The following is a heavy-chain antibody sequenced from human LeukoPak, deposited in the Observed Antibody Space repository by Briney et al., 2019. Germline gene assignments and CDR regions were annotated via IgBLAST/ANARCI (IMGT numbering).Heavy chain of an antibody. Sequence: GASVKVFCKASGFTFTGYYMHWVRQAPGQGLEWTPLIDPNSGGTNYAQKFQGWVTMTRDTSISTAYMELSRLRSDDTAVYYCARGSDIVVVPAAYNWFDPWGQGTLVTVSS. J-gene: IGHJ5*02. D-gene: IGHD2-2*01. CDR2: IDPNSGGT. V-gene: IGHV1-2*04. CDR1: GFTFTGYY. CDR3: ARGSDIVVVPAAYNWFDP.